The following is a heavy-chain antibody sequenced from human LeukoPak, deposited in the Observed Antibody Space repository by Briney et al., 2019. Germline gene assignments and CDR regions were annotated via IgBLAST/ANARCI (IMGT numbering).Heavy chain of an antibody. D-gene: IGHD3-10*01. CDR1: GFTFSSYA. J-gene: IGHJ4*02. Sequence: PGGSLRLSCAASGFTFSSYAMSWVRQAPGKGLEWVSAISGSGSTYYADSVKGRFTISRDNSKNTLYLQMNSLRAEDTAVYYCAKDSPYAYYGSGSYWDCWGQGTLVTVSS. CDR2: ISGSGST. CDR3: AKDSPYAYYGSGSYWDC. V-gene: IGHV3-23*01.